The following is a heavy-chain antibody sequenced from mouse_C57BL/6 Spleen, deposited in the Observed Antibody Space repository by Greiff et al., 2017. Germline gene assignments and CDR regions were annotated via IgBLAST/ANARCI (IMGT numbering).Heavy chain of an antibody. V-gene: IGHV5-4*01. D-gene: IGHD1-1*01. CDR3: AREDYGSSYY. CDR2: ISDGGSYT. Sequence: EVKLMESGGGLVKPGGSLKLSCAASGFTFSSYAMSWVRQTPEKRLEWVATISDGGSYTYYPDNVKGRFTISRDNAKNNLYLQMSHRKSEDTAMYYCAREDYGSSYYWGQGTTLTVSS. CDR1: GFTFSSYA. J-gene: IGHJ2*01.